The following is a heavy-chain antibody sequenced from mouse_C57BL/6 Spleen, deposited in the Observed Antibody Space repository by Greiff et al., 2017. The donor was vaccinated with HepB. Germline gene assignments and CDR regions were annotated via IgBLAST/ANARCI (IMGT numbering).Heavy chain of an antibody. CDR2: IYPRSGNT. CDR1: SYTFTSYG. V-gene: IGHV1-81*01. Sequence: QVQLKESGAELARPGASVKLSCKASSYTFTSYGISWVKQRTGQGLEWIGEIYPRSGNTYYNEKFKGKATLTADKSSSTAYMELRSLTSEDSAVYFCARIITTVVDPYYFDYWGQGTTLTVSS. CDR3: ARIITTVVDPYYFDY. J-gene: IGHJ2*01. D-gene: IGHD1-1*01.